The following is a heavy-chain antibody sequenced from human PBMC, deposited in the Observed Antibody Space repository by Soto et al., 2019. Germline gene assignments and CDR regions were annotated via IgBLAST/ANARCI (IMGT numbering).Heavy chain of an antibody. CDR3: ARDLLAVAVDYGMDV. V-gene: IGHV1-46*01. D-gene: IGHD6-19*01. J-gene: IGHJ6*02. CDR2: INPSGGST. CDR1: GYTFTSYS. Sequence: QVQLVQSGAEVKKPGASVKVSCKASGYTFTSYSMHWVRQAPGQGLEWMGIINPSGGSTSYAQKFQGRVTMTRDTCTSIVYMELSSLRSEDTAVYYCARDLLAVAVDYGMDVWGQGTTVTVSS.